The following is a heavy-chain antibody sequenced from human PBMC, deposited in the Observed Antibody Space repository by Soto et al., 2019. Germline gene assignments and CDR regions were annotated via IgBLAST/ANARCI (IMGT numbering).Heavy chain of an antibody. V-gene: IGHV1-3*01. CDR3: ARDQWELLGLYYYGMDV. J-gene: IGHJ6*02. D-gene: IGHD1-26*01. Sequence: ASVKVSCKASGYTFTSYAMHWVRQAPGQRLEWMGWINAGNGNTKYSQKFQGRVTITRDTSASTAYMELSRLRSEDTAVYYCARDQWELLGLYYYGMDVWGQGTTVT. CDR1: GYTFTSYA. CDR2: INAGNGNT.